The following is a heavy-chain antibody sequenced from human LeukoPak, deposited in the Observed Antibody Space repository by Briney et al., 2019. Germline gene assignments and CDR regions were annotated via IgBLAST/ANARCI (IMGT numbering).Heavy chain of an antibody. V-gene: IGHV3-30*02. D-gene: IGHD3-22*01. J-gene: IGHJ4*02. CDR2: IRYDGSNK. Sequence: GGSLRLSCAASGFTFSSYGMHWVRQAPGKGLEWVAFIRYDGSNKYYADSVKGRFTISRDNSKNTLYLQMNSLRAEDTAVYYCARDSEDSSGYYFDYWGQGTLVTVSS. CDR1: GFTFSSYG. CDR3: ARDSEDSSGYYFDY.